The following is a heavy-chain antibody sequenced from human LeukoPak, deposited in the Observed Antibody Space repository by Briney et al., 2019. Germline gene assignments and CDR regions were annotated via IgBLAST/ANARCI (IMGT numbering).Heavy chain of an antibody. J-gene: IGHJ4*02. CDR2: IYYRGNT. CDR1: GGSNSSTSYY. CDR3: ARRAYNYGMYYFDY. D-gene: IGHD5-18*01. V-gene: IGHV4-39*01. Sequence: SETLSLTCTVSGGSNSSTSYYWGWIRQPPGKGLEWIGSIYYRGNTYYNPSLKSRVTMSVDTSKNQFSLKLSSVTSADTAVYYCARRAYNYGMYYFDYWGQGTLVTVSS.